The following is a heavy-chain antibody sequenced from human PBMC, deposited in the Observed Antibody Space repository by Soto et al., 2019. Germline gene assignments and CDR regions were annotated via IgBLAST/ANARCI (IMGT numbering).Heavy chain of an antibody. CDR2: ISGSGITT. CDR3: ALRCHFDGSAYPDY. V-gene: IGHV3-23*01. CDR1: EFTFSNYD. D-gene: IGHD3-16*01. Sequence: EVQLLESGGGLVQPGGSLRLSCAASEFTFSNYDMSWVRQAPGKGLEWVSHISGSGITTYYADSVKGRFTISRDNSKNTLYVQMNSLRAEDTAVYYCALRCHFDGSAYPDYWGQGTLVTVSS. J-gene: IGHJ4*02.